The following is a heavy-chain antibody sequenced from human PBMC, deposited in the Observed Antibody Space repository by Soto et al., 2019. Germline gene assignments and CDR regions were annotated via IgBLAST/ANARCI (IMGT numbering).Heavy chain of an antibody. V-gene: IGHV1-69*13. D-gene: IGHD4-17*01. CDR1: GGTFSTFG. J-gene: IGHJ4*02. Sequence: AASVKVSCKASGGTFSTFGISWLRQAPGQGLEWMGGIIPFFGTARYSQKFEDRITITADESTNTVYMDLRSLTSEDTAIYYCAKSAPMDAGDKYYYDFWGQGALVTVSS. CDR3: AKSAPMDAGDKYYYDF. CDR2: IIPFFGTA.